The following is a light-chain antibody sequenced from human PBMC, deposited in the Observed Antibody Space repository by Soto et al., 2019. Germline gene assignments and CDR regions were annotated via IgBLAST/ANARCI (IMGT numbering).Light chain of an antibody. CDR1: STDVGVYNY. J-gene: IGLJ2*01. CDR3: SSYAGSNNSI. Sequence: QSVLTQPPSASGSPGQSVTISCTGTSTDVGVYNYVSWYQQHPGKAPKLMIYEVSKRPSGVPDRFSASKSGNTASLTVSGLRAEDEADYYCSSYAGSNNSIFGGGTKLTVL. CDR2: EVS. V-gene: IGLV2-8*01.